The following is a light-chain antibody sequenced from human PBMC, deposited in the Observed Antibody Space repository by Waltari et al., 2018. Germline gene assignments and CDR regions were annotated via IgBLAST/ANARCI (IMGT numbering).Light chain of an antibody. CDR2: DVT. CDR1: NRNVGGFNY. Sequence: QSALTQPASVSGSPGQSITISCPGTNRNVGGFNYVPWYQQHPGKAPKLIIYDVTQRPSGVSDRFSGSKSGNMASLTISGLQADDEADYHCCSYSGSSTSVVLGGGTKLTVL. V-gene: IGLV2-14*03. J-gene: IGLJ2*01. CDR3: CSYSGSSTSVV.